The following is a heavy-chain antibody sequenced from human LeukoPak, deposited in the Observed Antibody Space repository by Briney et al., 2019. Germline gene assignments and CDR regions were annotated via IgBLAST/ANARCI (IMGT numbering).Heavy chain of an antibody. Sequence: SETLSLTCTVSGGSISSYYWSWIRQPPGKGLEWIGSIYYSGSTYYNPSLKSRVTISVDTSKNQFSLKLSSVTAADTAVYYCARGKADVDSSSWYIYYYMDVWGKGTTVTVSS. CDR3: ARGKADVDSSSWYIYYYMDV. D-gene: IGHD6-13*01. V-gene: IGHV4-59*12. J-gene: IGHJ6*03. CDR2: IYYSGST. CDR1: GGSISSYY.